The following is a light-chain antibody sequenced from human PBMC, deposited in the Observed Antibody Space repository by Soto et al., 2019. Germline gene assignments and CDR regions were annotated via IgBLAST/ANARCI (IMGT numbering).Light chain of an antibody. J-gene: IGKJ5*01. CDR1: PGTDNR. V-gene: IGKV1-27*01. CDR3: QKYNSAPFT. CDR2: AAS. Sequence: DIQMTQSPSSLSVSEGARVTITCRASPGTDNRLAWYQQTPGKAPKLLIYAASTLQAGVVSRFRGSGSGTDFTLTISSLQPEDVATYYCQKYNSAPFTFGQGTRLEIK.